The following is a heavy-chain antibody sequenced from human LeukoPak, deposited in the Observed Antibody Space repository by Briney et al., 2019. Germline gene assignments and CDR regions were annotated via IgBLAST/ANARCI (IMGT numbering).Heavy chain of an antibody. J-gene: IGHJ2*01. CDR3: ARRIAAAKTNWYFDL. CDR1: GGSISSYY. D-gene: IGHD6-13*01. V-gene: IGHV4-59*08. Sequence: PSETLSLTCTVSGGSISSYYWSWIRQPPGKGLEWIGYIYYSGSTNYNPSLKSRVTISVDTSKNQFSLKLSSVTAADTAVYYCARRIAAAKTNWYFDLWGRGTLVTVSS. CDR2: IYYSGST.